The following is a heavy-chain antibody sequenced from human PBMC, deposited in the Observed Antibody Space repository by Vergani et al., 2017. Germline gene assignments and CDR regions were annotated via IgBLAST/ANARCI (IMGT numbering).Heavy chain of an antibody. CDR3: ARXPGDGYNYGGYFDY. V-gene: IGHV4-61*02. CDR1: GGSISSGSYY. J-gene: IGHJ4*02. CDR2: IYTSGST. Sequence: QVQLQESGPGLVKPSQTLFLTCTVSGGSISSGSYYWSWIRQPAGKGLEWIGRIYTSGSTNYNPSLKSRVTISVDTSKNQFSLKLSSVTAADTAVYYCARXPGDGYNYGGYFDYWGQGTLVTVSS. D-gene: IGHD5-24*01.